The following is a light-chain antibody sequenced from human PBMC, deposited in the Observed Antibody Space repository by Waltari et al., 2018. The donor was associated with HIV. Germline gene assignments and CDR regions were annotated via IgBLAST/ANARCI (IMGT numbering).Light chain of an antibody. Sequence: QSILTQPPSASGTPGQRVTISCSGSSSNIGSNAVNWYQQLPGTAPKLLIYSINERASGVPDRFSGSKSGTSASLASSGLQSEDEADYHCAAWDDSLNGVVFGGGTKLTVL. CDR3: AAWDDSLNGVV. J-gene: IGLJ2*01. V-gene: IGLV1-44*01. CDR1: SSNIGSNA. CDR2: SIN.